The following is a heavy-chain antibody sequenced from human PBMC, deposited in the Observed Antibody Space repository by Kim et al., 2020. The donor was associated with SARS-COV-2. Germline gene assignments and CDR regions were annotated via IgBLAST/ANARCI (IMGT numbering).Heavy chain of an antibody. CDR3: TVRELLWFGELSTYYYGMDV. V-gene: IGHV3-15*01. Sequence: GGSLRLSCAASGFTFSNAWMSWVRQAPGKGLEWVGRIKSKTDGGTTDYAAPVKGRFTISRDDSKNTLYLQMNSLKTEDTAVYYCTVRELLWFGELSTYYYGMDVWGQGTTVTVSS. D-gene: IGHD3-10*01. CDR2: IKSKTDGGTT. J-gene: IGHJ6*02. CDR1: GFTFSNAW.